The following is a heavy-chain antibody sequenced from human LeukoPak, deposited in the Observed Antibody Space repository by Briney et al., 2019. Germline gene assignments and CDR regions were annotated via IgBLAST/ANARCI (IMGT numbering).Heavy chain of an antibody. D-gene: IGHD3-16*02. V-gene: IGHV3-23*01. CDR1: GFTLSSYA. Sequence: PGGSLRLSCAASGFTLSSYAMTGVRQAPGKGLEWVSAISVSGGSTDYADSVKGRFTISRDNSKNTLYLQMNSLRAEDTAVYYCARESLPPLYPDAFDIWGQGTMVTVSS. CDR2: ISVSGGST. J-gene: IGHJ3*02. CDR3: ARESLPPLYPDAFDI.